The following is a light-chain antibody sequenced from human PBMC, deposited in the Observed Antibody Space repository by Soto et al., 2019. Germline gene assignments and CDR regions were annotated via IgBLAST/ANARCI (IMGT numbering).Light chain of an antibody. CDR2: DXS. J-gene: IGKJ5*01. Sequence: DRQRPSSRSSVFPSVGDRVTISXRASDSISTYLDWYQQKPGXAPKXXXYDXSSLQSGCPSRLSGSGSGTDFTPTISSRQPDYFVTYYWQQRYRTPPTFGQGTRLEI. CDR1: DSISTY. CDR3: QQRYRTPPT. V-gene: IGKV1-39*01.